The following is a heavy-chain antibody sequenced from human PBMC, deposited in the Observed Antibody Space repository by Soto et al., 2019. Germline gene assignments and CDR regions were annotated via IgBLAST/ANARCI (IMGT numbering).Heavy chain of an antibody. Sequence: LRLSYSAAECTSINHAISCIIQKTGKGLEWVSAISGIGGSTSYAASVKGRFTISRDNSRNTLYLQMNSLRAEDTAIYYCAKNFGVGANAIRYCNSVTAVWGHRTTVTVFS. J-gene: IGHJ6*01. CDR1: ECTSINHA. D-gene: IGHD3-3*01. CDR2: ISGIGGST. CDR3: AKNFGVGANAIRYCNSVTAV. V-gene: IGHV3-23*01.